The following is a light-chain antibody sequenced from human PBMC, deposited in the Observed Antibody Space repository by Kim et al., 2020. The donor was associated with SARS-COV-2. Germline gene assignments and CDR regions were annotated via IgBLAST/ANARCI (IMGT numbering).Light chain of an antibody. V-gene: IGKV1-33*01. Sequence: DIQMTQSPPSLSASVGDRVTITCQASQDIDVYLNWYQQKPGKAPKLLIHDTSNLETGVPSRFSGSRSGTDFTFTINSLQPEDFATYFCQQYDFSPAVTFGGGTKVDIK. CDR3: QQYDFSPAVT. CDR1: QDIDVY. J-gene: IGKJ4*01. CDR2: DTS.